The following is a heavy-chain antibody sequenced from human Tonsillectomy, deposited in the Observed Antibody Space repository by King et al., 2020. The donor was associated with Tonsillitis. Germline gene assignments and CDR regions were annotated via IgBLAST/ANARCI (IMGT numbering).Heavy chain of an antibody. Sequence: VQLVESGGGLVQPGRSLRLSCAASGFTFDDYAMHWVRQAPGKGLEWVSGISWNSGSIVYADSVKGRFTISRDNAKNSLYLQMNSLRAEDTALYYCAKCGSRGDSDDWYFDLGGGGTLVTVSS. J-gene: IGHJ2*01. CDR2: ISWNSGSI. D-gene: IGHD4-17*01. CDR3: AKCGSRGDSDDWYFDL. CDR1: GFTFDDYA. V-gene: IGHV3-9*01.